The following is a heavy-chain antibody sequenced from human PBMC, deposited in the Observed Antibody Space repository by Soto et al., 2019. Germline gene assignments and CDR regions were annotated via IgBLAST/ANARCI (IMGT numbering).Heavy chain of an antibody. CDR1: GFTFSSYG. V-gene: IGHV3-33*01. J-gene: IGHJ5*02. CDR3: ARDMTTVTCRFDP. Sequence: QVQLVESGGGVVQPGRSLRLSCAASGFTFSSYGMHWVRQAPGKGLEWVAVIWYDGSNTYYADSVKVRFTISRDNSKNTLYLQMNSLRAEDTAVYYCARDMTTVTCRFDPWGQGTLVTVSS. D-gene: IGHD4-4*01. CDR2: IWYDGSNT.